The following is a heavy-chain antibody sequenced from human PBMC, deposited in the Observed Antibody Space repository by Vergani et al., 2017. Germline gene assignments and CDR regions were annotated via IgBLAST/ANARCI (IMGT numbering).Heavy chain of an antibody. V-gene: IGHV3-33*08. CDR2: IWYDGSNQ. CDR1: GFTFSSYS. Sequence: VQLVESGGGLVQPGGSLRLSCAASGFTFSSYSMSWVRQAPGKGLEWVGLIWYDGSNQYYADSVKGRFTISRDNSKNILYLQMSSLRAEDTAVYYCARDQVPAAIGLNVGNYMDVWGKGTTVTVSS. J-gene: IGHJ6*03. D-gene: IGHD2-2*01. CDR3: ARDQVPAAIGLNVGNYMDV.